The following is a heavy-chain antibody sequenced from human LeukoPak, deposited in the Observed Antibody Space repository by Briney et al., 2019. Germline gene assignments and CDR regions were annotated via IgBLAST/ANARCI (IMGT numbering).Heavy chain of an antibody. Sequence: PGGSLRLSCAASGFTFSTYGIHWVRQAPGKGLEWVAFIRYDGTNKWYANSVKGRFIISRDNSKNMLYLQMNNLRAEDTAIYYCAKDIAAAGTYFDYWGQGTLVTVPS. CDR2: IRYDGTNK. D-gene: IGHD6-13*01. CDR1: GFTFSTYG. J-gene: IGHJ4*02. CDR3: AKDIAAAGTYFDY. V-gene: IGHV3-30*02.